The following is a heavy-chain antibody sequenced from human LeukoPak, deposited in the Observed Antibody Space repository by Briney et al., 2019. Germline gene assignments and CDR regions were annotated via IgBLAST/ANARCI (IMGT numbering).Heavy chain of an antibody. Sequence: GGSLRLSCAASGFTFSSYSMNCVRQAPGKGLEWVSSISSSSSYIYYVDSVEGRFTISRDNAKNSLYLQMNSLRAEDTAVYYCARGQLYYDSSGFDYWGQGTLVTVSS. CDR3: ARGQLYYDSSGFDY. CDR2: ISSSSSYI. CDR1: GFTFSSYS. J-gene: IGHJ4*02. D-gene: IGHD3-22*01. V-gene: IGHV3-21*01.